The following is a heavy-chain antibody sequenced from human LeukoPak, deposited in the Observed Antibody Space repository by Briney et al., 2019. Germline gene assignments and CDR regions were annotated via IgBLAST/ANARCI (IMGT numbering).Heavy chain of an antibody. V-gene: IGHV4-39*01. CDR3: ARSDYATSDLGCWFDP. CDR2: IYYSGST. Sequence: SETLSLTCTVSGGSISSSSYYWGWIRQPPGKGLEWIGSIYYSGSTYYNPSLKSRVTISVDTSKNQFSLKLSSVTAADTAVYYCARSDYATSDLGCWFDPWGQGTLVTVSS. D-gene: IGHD4-17*01. CDR1: GGSISSSSYY. J-gene: IGHJ5*02.